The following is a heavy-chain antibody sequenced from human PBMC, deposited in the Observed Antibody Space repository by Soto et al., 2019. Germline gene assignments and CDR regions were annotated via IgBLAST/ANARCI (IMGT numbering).Heavy chain of an antibody. J-gene: IGHJ6*02. D-gene: IGHD4-4*01. CDR3: ARVMTTVTTGKTDPYYYYGMDV. Sequence: GASVKVSCKASGGTFSSYAISWVRQAPGQGLEWMGGIIPIFGTANYAQKFQGRVTITADKSTSTAYMELSSLRSEDTAVYYCARVMTTVTTGKTDPYYYYGMDVWGQGTTVTVSS. V-gene: IGHV1-69*06. CDR1: GGTFSSYA. CDR2: IIPIFGTA.